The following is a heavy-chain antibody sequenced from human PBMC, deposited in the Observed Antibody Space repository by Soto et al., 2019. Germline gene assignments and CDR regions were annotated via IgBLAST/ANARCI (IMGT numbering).Heavy chain of an antibody. CDR3: AKELDGKRYYYYGMDV. CDR2: ISYDGSNK. J-gene: IGHJ6*02. Sequence: GGSLRLSCAASGFTFSSYGMHWVRQAPGKGLEWVAVISYDGSNKYYADSVKGRFTISRDNSKNTLYLQMNSLRAEDTAVYYCAKELDGKRYYYYGMDVWGQGTTVTVSS. V-gene: IGHV3-30*18. D-gene: IGHD1-26*01. CDR1: GFTFSSYG.